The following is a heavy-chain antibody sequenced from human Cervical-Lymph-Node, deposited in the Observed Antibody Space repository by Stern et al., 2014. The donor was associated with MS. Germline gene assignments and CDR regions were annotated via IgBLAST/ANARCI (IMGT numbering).Heavy chain of an antibody. CDR3: ANRDMGYTYGRHDY. CDR2: IIPSVGTP. V-gene: IGHV1-69*06. CDR1: GGTFNNHV. D-gene: IGHD5-12*01. Sequence: VQLVESGAEVKKPGSSVKVSCKASGGTFNNHVISWVRQARGQGLEWMGGIIPSVGTPNYARQFPGRVTITPAKSPTTVHIDLSKLNDEDTAMYYCANRDMGYTYGRHDYWGQGTLVTVS. J-gene: IGHJ4*02.